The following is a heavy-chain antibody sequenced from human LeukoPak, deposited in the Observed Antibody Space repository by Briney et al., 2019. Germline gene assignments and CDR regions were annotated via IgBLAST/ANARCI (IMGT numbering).Heavy chain of an antibody. CDR1: GGSISSSSYY. CDR2: IYYSGNT. J-gene: IGHJ4*02. Sequence: PSETLSLTCTVSGGSISSSSYYWGWIRQPPGKGLEWIGSIYYSGNTYYNPALKSRVTISGDSSKNQFSLQLTSVTAADTAFYYCASDLTTGLAYFDYWGQGALVTVSS. D-gene: IGHD1-1*01. V-gene: IGHV4-39*07. CDR3: ASDLTTGLAYFDY.